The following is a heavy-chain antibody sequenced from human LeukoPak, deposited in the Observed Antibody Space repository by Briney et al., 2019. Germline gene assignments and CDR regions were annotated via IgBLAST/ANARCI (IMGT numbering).Heavy chain of an antibody. J-gene: IGHJ4*02. D-gene: IGHD5-12*01. CDR1: GGSLSSYY. CDR2: IYYSGTT. CDR3: ARLYSGYDRLDY. V-gene: IGHV4-59*01. Sequence: SETLSLTCTVSGGSLSSYYWGWIRQPPGKGLEWIGYIYYSGTTNYNPSLKSRVTISVDTSKNQFSLKLSSVTAADTAVYYCARLYSGYDRLDYWGQGTLVTVSS.